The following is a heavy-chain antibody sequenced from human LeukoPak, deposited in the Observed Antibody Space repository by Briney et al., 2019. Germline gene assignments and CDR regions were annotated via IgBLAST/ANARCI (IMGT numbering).Heavy chain of an antibody. J-gene: IGHJ4*02. Sequence: ASVKVSCKASGYTFTSYYMHWVRQAPGQGLEWMGIINPSGGSTSYAQKFQGRVTMTRDTSTSTVHMELSSLRSEDTAVYYCARDPPLYYSGYEFHYFDYWGQGTLVTVSS. CDR2: INPSGGST. D-gene: IGHD5-12*01. V-gene: IGHV1-46*01. CDR3: ARDPPLYYSGYEFHYFDY. CDR1: GYTFTSYY.